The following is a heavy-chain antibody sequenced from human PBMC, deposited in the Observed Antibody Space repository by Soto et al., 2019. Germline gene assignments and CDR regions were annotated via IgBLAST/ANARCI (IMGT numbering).Heavy chain of an antibody. D-gene: IGHD3-22*01. CDR2: IYPDESDT. Sequence: PGESLKISCQGSGYRFTKYWIGWVRQMPGKGLEWMAIIYPDESDTRYSPSFQGQVTISADKSFTTVYLQWNSLKASDTAIYYCARPGYYDSSGFFNFDHWGQGTLVTVSS. V-gene: IGHV5-51*01. J-gene: IGHJ4*02. CDR1: GYRFTKYW. CDR3: ARPGYYDSSGFFNFDH.